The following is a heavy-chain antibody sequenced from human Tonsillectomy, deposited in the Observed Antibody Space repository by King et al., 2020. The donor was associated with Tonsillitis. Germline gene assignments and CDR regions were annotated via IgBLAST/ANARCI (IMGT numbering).Heavy chain of an antibody. D-gene: IGHD3-10*01. CDR1: GFTFSDYY. Sequence: VQLVQSGGGLVKPGGSLRLSCAASGFTFSDYYMSWIRQAPGKGLEWVSYISSSGSYTNYADSVKGRFTISRDNAKNSLYLQMDSLRAEDTAVYYCARDLAPSGSYGYYYYYMDVWGKGTTVTVS. V-gene: IGHV3-11*05. CDR3: ARDLAPSGSYGYYYYYMDV. J-gene: IGHJ6*03. CDR2: ISSSGSYT.